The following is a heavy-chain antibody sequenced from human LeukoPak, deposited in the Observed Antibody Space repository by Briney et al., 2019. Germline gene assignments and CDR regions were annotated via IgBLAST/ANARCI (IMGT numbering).Heavy chain of an antibody. D-gene: IGHD2-8*01. V-gene: IGHV3-7*01. CDR1: GFTFSSYW. Sequence: GGSLRLSCAASGFTFSSYWMSWVRQAPGKGLEWVANIKQDGSEKYYVDSVKGRFTISRDNAKNSLYLQMNSLRAEDTAVYYCARGGVLGPTYYYYMDVWGKGTTVTVSS. J-gene: IGHJ6*03. CDR2: IKQDGSEK. CDR3: ARGGVLGPTYYYYMDV.